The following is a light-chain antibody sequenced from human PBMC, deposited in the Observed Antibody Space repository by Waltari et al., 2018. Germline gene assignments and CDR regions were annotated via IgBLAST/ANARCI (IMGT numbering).Light chain of an antibody. CDR3: SMYMGSGVWV. Sequence: QTVVTQVPSLSVSPGGTVTLTCALSSGSVSSTSYPTWYQQTPGQPPRTLVDKGISRSSGVPDRFSGSILGNTAALTITGAQADDESDYYCSMYMGSGVWVFGGGTKLTVL. J-gene: IGLJ3*02. V-gene: IGLV8-61*01. CDR1: SGSVSSTSY. CDR2: KGI.